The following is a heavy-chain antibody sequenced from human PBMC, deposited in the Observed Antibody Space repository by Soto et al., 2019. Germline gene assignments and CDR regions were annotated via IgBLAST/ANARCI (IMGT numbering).Heavy chain of an antibody. J-gene: IGHJ6*02. CDR1: GFIFSDHY. CDR2: TRNKANSYTT. CDR3: ARISTFEGMDV. V-gene: IGHV3-72*01. Sequence: EVQLVESGGGLVQPGGSLRLSCSASGFIFSDHYMDWVLQAPGKCLEWLGRTRNKANSYTTEYAASVKGRCIISRDDSRNSLYLQMNSLKTEDTAVYYCARISTFEGMDVWGQGTTVTVSS. D-gene: IGHD3-3*01.